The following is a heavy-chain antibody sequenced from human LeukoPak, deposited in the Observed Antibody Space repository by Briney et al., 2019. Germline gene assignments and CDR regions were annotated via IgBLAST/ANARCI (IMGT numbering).Heavy chain of an antibody. V-gene: IGHV6-1*01. D-gene: IGHD3-3*01. Sequence: SQTLSLTCAISGDSVSSNIAAWNWIRQSPSRGLEWLGRTYYRSKWYNDYAVSVKSRITINPDTSKNQFSLQLNSVTPEDTAVYYCARTYYDFWSGYYTGVDYWGQGTLVTVSS. J-gene: IGHJ4*02. CDR3: ARTYYDFWSGYYTGVDY. CDR2: TYYRSKWYN. CDR1: GDSVSSNIAA.